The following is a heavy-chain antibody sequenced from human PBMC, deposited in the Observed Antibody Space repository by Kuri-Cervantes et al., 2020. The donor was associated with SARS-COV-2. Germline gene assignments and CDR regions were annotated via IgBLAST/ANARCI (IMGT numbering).Heavy chain of an antibody. CDR2: IIPILGIA. V-gene: IGHV1-69*10. D-gene: IGHD6-13*01. Sequence: SVKVSCKASGGTFSSYAISWVRQAPGQGLEWMGGIIPILGIANYAQKFQGRVTITADKSTSTAYMELSSLRSEDTAVYYCARDALGSSWSLYYYYGMDVWGQGTTVTVSS. CDR1: GGTFSSYA. CDR3: ARDALGSSWSLYYYYGMDV. J-gene: IGHJ6*02.